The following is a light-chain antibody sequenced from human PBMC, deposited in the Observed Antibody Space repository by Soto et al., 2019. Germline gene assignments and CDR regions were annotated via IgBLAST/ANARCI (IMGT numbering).Light chain of an antibody. CDR1: SSDVGSYNL. V-gene: IGLV2-23*03. J-gene: IGLJ1*01. CDR3: CSYAGSRTFV. CDR2: EGN. Sequence: QSALTQPASVSGSPGQSITISCTGTSSDVGSYNLVSWYQHHPGKAPKLMIYEGNKRPSGVSNRFSASKSGNTASLTISGLQTEDEADYYCCSYAGSRTFVFGTGTQLTVL.